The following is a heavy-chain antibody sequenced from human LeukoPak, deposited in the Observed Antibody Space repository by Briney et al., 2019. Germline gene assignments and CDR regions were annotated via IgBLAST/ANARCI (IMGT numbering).Heavy chain of an antibody. V-gene: IGHV3-30-3*01. D-gene: IGHD3-22*01. CDR2: ISYDGGNK. Sequence: GGSLRLSCAASGFTFSSYATHWVRQAPGKGLEWVAVISYDGGNKYYADSVKGRFTISRDNSKNTLYLQMNSLRAEDTAVYYCARDEGGYPDPWGQGTLVTVSS. J-gene: IGHJ5*02. CDR1: GFTFSSYA. CDR3: ARDEGGYPDP.